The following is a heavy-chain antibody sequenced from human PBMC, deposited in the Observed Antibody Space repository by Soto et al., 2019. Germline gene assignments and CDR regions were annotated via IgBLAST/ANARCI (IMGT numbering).Heavy chain of an antibody. CDR3: AIIAVAGPHDY. J-gene: IGHJ4*02. D-gene: IGHD6-19*01. CDR1: GFTFSSYG. Sequence: QVQLVESGGGVVQPGRSLRLSCAASGFTFSSYGMHWVRQAPGKGLEWVAVISYDGSNKYYADSVKGRFTISRDNSKNTLYLQMNSRRAEDTAVYYCAIIAVAGPHDYWGQGTLVTVSS. V-gene: IGHV3-30*03. CDR2: ISYDGSNK.